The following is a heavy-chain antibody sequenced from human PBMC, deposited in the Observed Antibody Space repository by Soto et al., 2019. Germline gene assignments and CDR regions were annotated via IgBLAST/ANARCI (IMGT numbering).Heavy chain of an antibody. Sequence: SLRLSCAASSFPFCIYSVQVVRHAPGTGLEWVSGISWNIGSIGYADSVKGRFTISRDNAKNSLYLQMNSLRVEDTALYYCAKDYDSSGWYKTGYYYYGMDVWGQGTTVTVSS. D-gene: IGHD6-19*01. J-gene: IGHJ6*02. CDR3: AKDYDSSGWYKTGYYYYGMDV. CDR1: SFPFCIYS. V-gene: IGHV3-9*01. CDR2: ISWNIGSI.